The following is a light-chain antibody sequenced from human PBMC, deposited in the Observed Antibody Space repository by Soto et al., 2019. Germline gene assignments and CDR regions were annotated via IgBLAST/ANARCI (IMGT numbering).Light chain of an antibody. J-gene: IGKJ4*01. V-gene: IGKV3-15*01. CDR1: QSVNSD. CDR3: QQFNNWPLT. Sequence: EVVMTLSPATLSVSPGERATLSCRASQSVNSDLAWYQQKPGQAPRLLIYGASTRATGVPTRFSGSGSGTEFTLTISSLQSEDFAVYYCQQFNNWPLTFGGGTKVEIK. CDR2: GAS.